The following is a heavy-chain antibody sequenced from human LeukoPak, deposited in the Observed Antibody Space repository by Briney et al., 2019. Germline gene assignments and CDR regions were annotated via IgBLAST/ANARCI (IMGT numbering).Heavy chain of an antibody. CDR2: ISSSGGST. Sequence: GGSLRLSCAASGFTFSSYAMSWVRQAPGKGLEWVSAISSSGGSTYYADSVKGRVTISRDNSKNTLYLQMNSLRAEDTAVYYCAKGSGGPSFYNHYFDYWGQGTLVTVSS. D-gene: IGHD3-10*01. V-gene: IGHV3-23*01. CDR1: GFTFSSYA. J-gene: IGHJ4*02. CDR3: AKGSGGPSFYNHYFDY.